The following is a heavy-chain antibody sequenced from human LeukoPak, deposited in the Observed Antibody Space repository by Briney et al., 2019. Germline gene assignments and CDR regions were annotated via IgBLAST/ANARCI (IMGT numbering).Heavy chain of an antibody. J-gene: IGHJ4*02. V-gene: IGHV1-2*02. CDR1: GYTFPGSY. CDR2: INPNSGGR. Sequence: ASVNVSCKASGYTFPGSYMHWVRQAPGQGLEWMGWINPNSGGRNYAQRFQGRVTMTRDTSINTAYMELSGLRSDDTAVYYCARDADIPGRDYWGQGTLVTVSS. D-gene: IGHD2-15*01. CDR3: ARDADIPGRDY.